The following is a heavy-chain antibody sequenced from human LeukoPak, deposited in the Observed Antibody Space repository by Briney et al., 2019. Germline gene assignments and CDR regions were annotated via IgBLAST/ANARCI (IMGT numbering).Heavy chain of an antibody. CDR3: ARDIRGNYFDS. CDR1: GFIFDDSL. V-gene: IGHV3-43*01. D-gene: IGHD3-16*01. Sequence: GGSLRLSCVASGFIFDDSLMHWVRQAPGKGLEWISLISRDGSTPYYADSVKGRFTISRDNSKNSLFLQMISLTPEDTAVYYCARDIRGNYFDSWGQGTLVTVSS. J-gene: IGHJ4*02. CDR2: ISRDGSTP.